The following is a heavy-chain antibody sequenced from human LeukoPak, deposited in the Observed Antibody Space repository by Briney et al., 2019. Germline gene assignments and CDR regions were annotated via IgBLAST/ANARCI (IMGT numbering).Heavy chain of an antibody. CDR2: IIPIFGTA. Sequence: SVKVSCKASGGTFSSYAISWVRQAPGQGLEWMGRIIPIFGTANYAQKFQGRVTITTDESTSSAYMELSSLRSEDTAVYYCASDRGTAGAFDIWGQGTMVTVSS. J-gene: IGHJ3*02. CDR3: ASDRGTAGAFDI. D-gene: IGHD6-13*01. CDR1: GGTFSSYA. V-gene: IGHV1-69*05.